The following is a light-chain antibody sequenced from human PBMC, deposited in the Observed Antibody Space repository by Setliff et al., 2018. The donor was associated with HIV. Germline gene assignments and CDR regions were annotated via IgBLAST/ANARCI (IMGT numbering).Light chain of an antibody. J-gene: IGLJ1*01. CDR3: SSYTGTSTLV. Sequence: ALTQPASVSGSPGQSITISCTGTSSDVGGYNYVSWYQQHPGKAPKLMIYEVSNRPSGVSNRFSGSKSGNTASLTISGLQAEDEAGYYCSSYTGTSTLVFGTGTKVTVL. CDR1: SSDVGGYNY. V-gene: IGLV2-14*01. CDR2: EVS.